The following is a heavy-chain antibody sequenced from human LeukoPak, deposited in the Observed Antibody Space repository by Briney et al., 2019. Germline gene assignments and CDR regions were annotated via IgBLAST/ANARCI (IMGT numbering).Heavy chain of an antibody. Sequence: SETLSLTCTVSGGSISSSSYYWGWIRQPPGKGLEWIGSIYYSGSTYYNPSPKSRVTISVDTSKNQFSLKLSSVTAADTAAYYCARAYQLLSQFDYWGQGTLVTVSS. CDR1: GGSISSSSYY. J-gene: IGHJ4*02. CDR3: ARAYQLLSQFDY. D-gene: IGHD2-2*01. V-gene: IGHV4-39*01. CDR2: IYYSGST.